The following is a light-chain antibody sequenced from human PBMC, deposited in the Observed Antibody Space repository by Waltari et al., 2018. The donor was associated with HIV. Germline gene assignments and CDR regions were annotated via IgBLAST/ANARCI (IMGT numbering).Light chain of an antibody. CDR2: WAS. CDR1: QSVLYSSNNKNY. Sequence: DIVITQSPDSLVVSLGERATINCKSSQSVLYSSNNKNYLAWYQHKPGQPPKRLIYWASTRESGVPDRFSGSGSGTDFTLTISSLQAEDVAVYDCQQYYSTPWTFGQGTKVEIK. V-gene: IGKV4-1*01. CDR3: QQYYSTPWT. J-gene: IGKJ1*01.